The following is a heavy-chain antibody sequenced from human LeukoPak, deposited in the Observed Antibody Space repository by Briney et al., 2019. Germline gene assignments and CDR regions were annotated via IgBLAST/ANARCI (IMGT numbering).Heavy chain of an antibody. CDR3: ARDRYSISSLYDF. Sequence: ASVKVSCKASGYTFTSYYIHWVRQAPGQGLEWMGIINPSGGSTTYAQRFQGRVTITRDTPTSTVYMVLSSLRSEDTAVYYCARDRYSISSLYDFWGQGTLVTVSS. D-gene: IGHD6-6*01. CDR2: INPSGGST. V-gene: IGHV1-46*01. CDR1: GYTFTSYY. J-gene: IGHJ4*02.